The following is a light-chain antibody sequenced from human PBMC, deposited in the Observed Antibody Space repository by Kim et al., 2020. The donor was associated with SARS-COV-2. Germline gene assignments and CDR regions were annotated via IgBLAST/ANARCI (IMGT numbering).Light chain of an antibody. Sequence: GHAVVISCTGTSSDVGGSKFVSWYQQHPDKAPQLIIFDVNNRPSGISSRFSGSKSGNTASLTISGLQAVDEADYYCSSNTSVNTYVFGTGTKVTVL. CDR3: SSNTSVNTYV. CDR2: DVN. J-gene: IGLJ1*01. CDR1: SSDVGGSKF. V-gene: IGLV2-14*03.